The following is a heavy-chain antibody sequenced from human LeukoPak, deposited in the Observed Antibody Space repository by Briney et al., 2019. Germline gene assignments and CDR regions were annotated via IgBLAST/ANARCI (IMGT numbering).Heavy chain of an antibody. CDR3: AREGWELRGGWFDP. D-gene: IGHD1-26*01. CDR2: INPNSGGT. V-gene: IGHV1-2*02. J-gene: IGHJ5*02. CDR1: GYTFTGYY. Sequence: ASVKVSCKASGYTFTGYYMHWVRQAPGQGLEWMGWINPNSGGTNYAQKFQGRVTMTRDMSTSTVYMELSSLRSEDTAVYYCAREGWELRGGWFDPWGQGTLVTVSS.